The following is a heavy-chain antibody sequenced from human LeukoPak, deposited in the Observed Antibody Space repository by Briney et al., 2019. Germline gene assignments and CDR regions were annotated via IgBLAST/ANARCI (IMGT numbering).Heavy chain of an antibody. CDR1: GGTFSSYA. CDR2: IIPIFDTA. J-gene: IGHJ6*02. D-gene: IGHD5-12*01. CDR3: AREMWISTYYCGMDV. V-gene: IGHV1-69*13. Sequence: SVKVSCKASGGTFSSYALSWVRQAPGQGLEWMGGIIPIFDTANYAQKFQDRVTITADESTSTAYMELSSLRSEDTAVYYCAREMWISTYYCGMDVWGQGTTVTVSS.